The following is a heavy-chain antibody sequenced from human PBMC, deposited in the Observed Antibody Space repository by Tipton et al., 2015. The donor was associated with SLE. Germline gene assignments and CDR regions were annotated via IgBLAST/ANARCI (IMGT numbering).Heavy chain of an antibody. Sequence: TLSLTCAVSGYSINSGYYWGWIRQPPGKGLEWIGSSYHTGTTYYNPSLKSRITMSIHTSNNQFSLKLTSLTAADTAVYYCARLRVDFWSGYTGYDAFDIWGLGTMVTVSS. CDR2: SYHTGTT. V-gene: IGHV4-38-2*01. J-gene: IGHJ3*02. D-gene: IGHD3-3*01. CDR1: GYSINSGYY. CDR3: ARLRVDFWSGYTGYDAFDI.